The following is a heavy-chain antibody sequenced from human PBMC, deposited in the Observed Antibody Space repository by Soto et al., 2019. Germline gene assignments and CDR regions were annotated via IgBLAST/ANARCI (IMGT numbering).Heavy chain of an antibody. D-gene: IGHD2-21*02. J-gene: IGHJ6*02. CDR1: GFTVRSNY. V-gene: IGHV3-53*01. Sequence: PGGSLRLSCAASGFTVRSNYMTWVRQAPGKGLEWVSVIYSGGSTFYADSVKGRFTISRDNSKNTVYLQMNSLRAEDTAVYYCARAGNYYASRTSPRGDGLGVWGQGTTVTVSS. CDR3: ARAGNYYASRTSPRGDGLGV. CDR2: IYSGGST.